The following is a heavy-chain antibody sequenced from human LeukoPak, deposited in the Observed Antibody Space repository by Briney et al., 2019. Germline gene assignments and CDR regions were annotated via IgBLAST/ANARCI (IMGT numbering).Heavy chain of an antibody. CDR1: GFTFSSYW. CDR3: AGDNIAAPTSLDY. J-gene: IGHJ4*02. D-gene: IGHD6-13*01. V-gene: IGHV3-7*01. CDR2: IKQDGSEK. Sequence: GGSLRLSCAASGFTFSSYWMSWVRQAPGKGLEWVANIKQDGSEKYYVDSVKGRFTISRDNAKNSLYLQMNSLRAEDTAVYYCAGDNIAAPTSLDYWGQGTLVTVSS.